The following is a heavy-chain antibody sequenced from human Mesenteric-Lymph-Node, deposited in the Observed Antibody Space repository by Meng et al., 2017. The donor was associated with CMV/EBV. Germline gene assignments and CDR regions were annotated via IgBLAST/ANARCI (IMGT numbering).Heavy chain of an antibody. D-gene: IGHD6-19*01. CDR3: ARGRYSSGWYRYGMDV. CDR1: GGTFSSYA. CDR2: IIPILGIA. Sequence: SVKVSCKASGGTFSSYAISWVRQAPGQGLEWMGGIIPILGIANYAQKFQGRVTMTRNTSISTAYMELSSLRSEDTAVYYCARGRYSSGWYRYGMDVWGQGTTVTVSS. V-gene: IGHV1-69*10. J-gene: IGHJ6*02.